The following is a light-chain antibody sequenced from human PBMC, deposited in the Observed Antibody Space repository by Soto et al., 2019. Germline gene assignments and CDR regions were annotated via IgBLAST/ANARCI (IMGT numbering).Light chain of an antibody. V-gene: IGKV1-39*01. Sequence: GDRVTITCRASQSISSYLNWYQQKPGKAPKLLIYAASSLQSGVPSRFSGSGSGTDFTLTISSLQPEDFATYYCQQSYSTRWTFGQGTKVDTK. CDR3: QQSYSTRWT. CDR1: QSISSY. J-gene: IGKJ1*01. CDR2: AAS.